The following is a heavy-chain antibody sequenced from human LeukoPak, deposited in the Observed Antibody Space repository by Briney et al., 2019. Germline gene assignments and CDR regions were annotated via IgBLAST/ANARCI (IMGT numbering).Heavy chain of an antibody. CDR2: IYYSGST. D-gene: IGHD5-12*01. CDR3: ARSYGGYVGNHYYYYGMDV. J-gene: IGHJ6*02. V-gene: IGHV4-59*01. Sequence: SETLSLTCTVSGGSISSYYWSWIRQPPGKGLEWIGYIYYSGSTNYNPSLKSRVTISVDTSKNQFSLKLSSVTAADTAVYYCARSYGGYVGNHYYYYGMDVWGQGTTVTVSS. CDR1: GGSISSYY.